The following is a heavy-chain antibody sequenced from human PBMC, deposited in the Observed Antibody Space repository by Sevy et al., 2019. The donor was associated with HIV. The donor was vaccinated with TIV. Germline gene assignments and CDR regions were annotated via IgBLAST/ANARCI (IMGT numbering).Heavy chain of an antibody. D-gene: IGHD1-1*01. CDR1: GFTFSSYL. J-gene: IGHJ4*02. Sequence: GGSLRLSCAASGFTFSSYLMHWVRQAPGKGLVWVSRINSDGSSTSYADSVKGRFTISRDNAKNTVYLQMNSLRAENTAVSYCAGSGGNRNDEGPDYWGQGTLVTVSS. CDR3: AGSGGNRNDEGPDY. CDR2: INSDGSST. V-gene: IGHV3-74*01.